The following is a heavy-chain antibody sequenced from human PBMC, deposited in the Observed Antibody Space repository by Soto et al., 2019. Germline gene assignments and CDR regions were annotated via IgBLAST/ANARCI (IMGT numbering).Heavy chain of an antibody. V-gene: IGHV3-33*01. Sequence: QVQLVESGGGVVQPGRSLRLSCAASGFTFSSYGMHWVRQAPGKGLEWVAVIWYDGSNKYYADSVKGRFTISRDHSKNTLYLQMNSLRAEDTAVYYCARVDYGDFYGMDVWGQGTTVTVSS. CDR3: ARVDYGDFYGMDV. D-gene: IGHD4-17*01. CDR2: IWYDGSNK. CDR1: GFTFSSYG. J-gene: IGHJ6*02.